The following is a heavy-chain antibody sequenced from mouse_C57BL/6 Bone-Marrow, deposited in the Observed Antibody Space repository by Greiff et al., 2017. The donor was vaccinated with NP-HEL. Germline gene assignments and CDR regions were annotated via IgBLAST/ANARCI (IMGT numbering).Heavy chain of an antibody. Sequence: DVMLVESGGGLVQPGGSLKLSCAASGFTFSDYYMYWVRPTPEKRLEWVAYISNGGGSPYYPDTVKGRFTISRDNAKNTLYLQMSRLKSEDTAMYYCARHGDYYGSSWYFDVWGTGTTVTVSS. CDR1: GFTFSDYY. CDR2: ISNGGGSP. CDR3: ARHGDYYGSSWYFDV. J-gene: IGHJ1*03. D-gene: IGHD1-1*01. V-gene: IGHV5-12*01.